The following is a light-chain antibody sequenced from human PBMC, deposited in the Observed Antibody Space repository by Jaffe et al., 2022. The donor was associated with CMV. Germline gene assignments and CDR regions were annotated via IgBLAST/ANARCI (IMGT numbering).Light chain of an antibody. J-gene: IGKJ4*01. V-gene: IGKV3-20*01. CDR2: GAS. CDR1: QSVSSNY. CDR3: QQYSTSPLT. Sequence: EIVLTQSPGTLSLSPGERATLSCRASQSVSSNYLAWYQQKPGQSPRLLIYGASSRATGIPDRFSGSGSRTDFTLTISRLEPEDFAVYYCQQYSTSPLTFGGGTKVEIK.